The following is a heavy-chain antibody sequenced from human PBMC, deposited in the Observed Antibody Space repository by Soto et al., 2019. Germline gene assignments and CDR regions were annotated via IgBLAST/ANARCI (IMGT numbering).Heavy chain of an antibody. J-gene: IGHJ6*02. CDR3: ARDFPAPSGRHNYGMDV. CDR1: GGSISSYY. V-gene: IGHV4-59*01. CDR2: IYYSGST. D-gene: IGHD2-2*01. Sequence: PSETLSLTCTVSGGSISSYYWGWIRQPPGKGLEWIGYIYYSGSTNYNPSLKSRVTISVDTSKNQFSLKLSSVTAADAAVYYCARDFPAPSGRHNYGMDVWGQGTTVTVSS.